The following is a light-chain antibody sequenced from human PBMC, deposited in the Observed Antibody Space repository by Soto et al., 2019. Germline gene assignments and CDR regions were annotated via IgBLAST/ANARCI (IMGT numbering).Light chain of an antibody. Sequence: EIVLTQSPGTLSLSPGERATLSCRASQSVSSSYLAWYQQKPGQAPRLLIYGASSRATGIPDRFSGSVSGTGFTLTISRLEPEDFATYYCQQYNSYPITFGQGTRLEIK. CDR2: GAS. CDR1: QSVSSSY. J-gene: IGKJ5*01. CDR3: QQYNSYPIT. V-gene: IGKV3-20*01.